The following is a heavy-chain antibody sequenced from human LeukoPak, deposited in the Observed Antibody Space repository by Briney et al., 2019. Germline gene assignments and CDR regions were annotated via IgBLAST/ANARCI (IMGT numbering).Heavy chain of an antibody. CDR1: GYTFIRYY. J-gene: IGHJ4*02. V-gene: IGHV1-46*01. D-gene: IGHD3/OR15-3a*01. CDR3: ARWTTTYLDY. Sequence: GASVKVSCKSSGYTFIRYYIHWVRQAPGQGLEWMGIVNPSGDSTNYAQKFQGRVTMTRDTSTSTVYMELSSLRSEDTAVYYCARWTTTYLDYWGQGTPVTVSS. CDR2: VNPSGDST.